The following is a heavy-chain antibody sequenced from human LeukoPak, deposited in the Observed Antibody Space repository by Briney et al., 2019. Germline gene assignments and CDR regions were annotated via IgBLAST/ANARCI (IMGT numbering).Heavy chain of an antibody. CDR1: GFTVSSDY. Sequence: GGSLRLSCAASGFTVSSDYMSWVRQAPGKGLEWVSVLYSGGSTYYADSVRGRFTISRDNSKNTLYLQMNSLRAEDTAVYYCARDLFSFGSSGYYFLGRFDYWGQGTLVTVSS. V-gene: IGHV3-66*01. J-gene: IGHJ4*02. CDR2: LYSGGST. D-gene: IGHD3-22*01. CDR3: ARDLFSFGSSGYYFLGRFDY.